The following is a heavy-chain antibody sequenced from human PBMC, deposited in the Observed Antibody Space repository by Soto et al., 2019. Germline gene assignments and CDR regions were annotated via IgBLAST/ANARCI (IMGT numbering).Heavy chain of an antibody. V-gene: IGHV3-11*05. CDR1: GFTFSGYY. CDR3: VRETPYHFDN. D-gene: IGHD2-2*01. CDR2: ISSSGDRT. Sequence: QVQLVESGGGLVKPGGSLRLSCAASGFTFSGYYMSWIRQAPGKGLECISYISSSGDRTKYADSVKGRFTISRDNAKKSLYLQMNSLRAEDTAVYYCVRETPYHFDNWGQGTLVTVSS. J-gene: IGHJ4*02.